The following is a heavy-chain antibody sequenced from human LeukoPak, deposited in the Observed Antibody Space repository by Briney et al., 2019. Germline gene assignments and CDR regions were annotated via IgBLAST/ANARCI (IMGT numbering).Heavy chain of an antibody. V-gene: IGHV4-30-4*01. CDR2: IYYSGST. Sequence: SETLSLTCTVSGGSISSGDYYWSWIRQPPGKGLEWIGYIYYSGSTYYNPSLKSRVTISVDTSKNQFSLKLSSVTAADTAVYYCARDIVEVTANTYYYYYGMDVWGQGTTVTVSS. D-gene: IGHD2-21*02. J-gene: IGHJ6*02. CDR1: GGSISSGDYY. CDR3: ARDIVEVTANTYYYYYGMDV.